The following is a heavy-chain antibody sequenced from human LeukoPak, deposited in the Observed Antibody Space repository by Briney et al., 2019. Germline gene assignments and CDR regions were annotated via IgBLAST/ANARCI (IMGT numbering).Heavy chain of an antibody. J-gene: IGHJ4*02. CDR2: IYYSGSI. V-gene: IGHV4-30-4*08. CDR3: ARTGGYYTLDY. Sequence: PSETLSLTCTVSGGSISSGDYYWSWIRQPPGKGLEWIGYIYYSGSIYYNPSLKSRVTISEDTSKSQFSLKLSSVTAADTAVYYCARTGGYYTLDYWGQGTLVTVSS. CDR1: GGSISSGDYY. D-gene: IGHD3-22*01.